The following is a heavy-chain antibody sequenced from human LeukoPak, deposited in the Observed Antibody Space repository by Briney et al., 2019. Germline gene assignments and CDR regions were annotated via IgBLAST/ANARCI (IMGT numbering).Heavy chain of an antibody. D-gene: IGHD4-23*01. CDR1: GYTFTNYF. CDR2: INPSGGST. Sequence: ASVTVSCKTSGYTFTNYFIHWVRQAPGQGLEWMGIINPSGGSTTFSPKFQGRITLTRDTSTNTVYLDLSSLRSEDTAVYYCARDGDYHGNSVHFDYWGQGTQVTVSS. J-gene: IGHJ4*02. CDR3: ARDGDYHGNSVHFDY. V-gene: IGHV1-46*01.